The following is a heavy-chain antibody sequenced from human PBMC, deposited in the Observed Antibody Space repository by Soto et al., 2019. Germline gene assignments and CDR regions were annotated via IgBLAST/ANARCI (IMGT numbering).Heavy chain of an antibody. CDR2: ITTKKDGGTI. D-gene: IGHD4-4*01. J-gene: IGHJ4*02. Sequence: EVQLVESGGGLVKPGGSIRLSCEASGFTFSNAWMSWVRQAPGKGLEWVGRITTKKDGGTIDYAAPVQGRFTISRNDSNNTGYLQMNNLKTEDTAVYYCPTLFIIVDYSKNWGQGTLVTVSS. CDR1: GFTFSNAW. CDR3: PTLFIIVDYSKN. V-gene: IGHV3-15*01.